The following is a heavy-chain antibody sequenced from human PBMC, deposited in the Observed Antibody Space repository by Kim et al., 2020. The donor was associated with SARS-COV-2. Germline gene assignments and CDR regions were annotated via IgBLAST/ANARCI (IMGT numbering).Heavy chain of an antibody. CDR1: GFTFSSYS. CDR2: ISSSSSYI. J-gene: IGHJ6*02. D-gene: IGHD3-10*01. Sequence: GGSLRLSCAASGFTFSSYSMNWVRQAPGKGLEWVSSISSSSSYIYYADSVKGRFTISRDNAKNSLYLQMNSLRAEDTAVYYCARDQVQVWFGADKPNYYYYYGMDVWGQGTTVTVSS. CDR3: ARDQVQVWFGADKPNYYYYYGMDV. V-gene: IGHV3-21*01.